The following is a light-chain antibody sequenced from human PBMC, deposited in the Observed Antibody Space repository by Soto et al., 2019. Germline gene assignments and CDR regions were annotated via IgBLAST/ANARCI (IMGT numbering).Light chain of an antibody. J-gene: IGKJ5*01. CDR2: AAS. CDR3: QKYNSAPLT. CDR1: QGITNV. V-gene: IGKV1-27*01. Sequence: DIQLTQSPSFLSASVGDRVTITCRASQGITNVLAWYQQKPGEVPKPLIYAASALQAGVPSRFSGSGSGTDFTLTISSLQPEDVATYYCQKYNSAPLTFGQGTRLEIK.